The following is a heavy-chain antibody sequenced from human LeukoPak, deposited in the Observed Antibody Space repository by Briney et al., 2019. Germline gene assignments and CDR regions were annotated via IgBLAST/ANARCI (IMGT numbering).Heavy chain of an antibody. J-gene: IGHJ5*02. V-gene: IGHV1-46*01. Sequence: ASVKVSCKSSGGTFSSYAISCVRQAPGQGLECMGIINPSGGSTSYAQKFQGRVTMTRDMSTSTDYMELSSLRSEDTAVYYCARDNSVEDTAWWFDPWGQGTLVTVSS. CDR2: INPSGGST. CDR3: ARDNSVEDTAWWFDP. D-gene: IGHD4-23*01. CDR1: GGTFSSYA.